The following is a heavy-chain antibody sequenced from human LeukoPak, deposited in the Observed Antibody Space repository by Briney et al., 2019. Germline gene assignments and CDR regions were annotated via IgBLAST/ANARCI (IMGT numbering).Heavy chain of an antibody. V-gene: IGHV3-30*04. Sequence: GGSLRLSCAASGFTFNTYAMHWVRQAPGKGLEWVAVISYDGSNKYYADSVKGRFTISRDNSKNTLYLQMNSLRAEDTAVYYCARDRGGYYDSRTDYYYGMDVWGQGTTVTVSS. D-gene: IGHD3-22*01. CDR2: ISYDGSNK. J-gene: IGHJ6*02. CDR3: ARDRGGYYDSRTDYYYGMDV. CDR1: GFTFNTYA.